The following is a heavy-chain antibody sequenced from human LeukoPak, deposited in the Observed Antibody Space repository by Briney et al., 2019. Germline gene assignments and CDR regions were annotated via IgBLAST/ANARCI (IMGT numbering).Heavy chain of an antibody. CDR3: ANHDYRGGKDY. J-gene: IGHJ4*02. CDR2: IDHSRNI. CDR1: GNS. D-gene: IGHD4-11*01. V-gene: IGHV4-34*01. Sequence: SETLSLTCAVSGNSWSWIRQPPGKGLEWIAEIDHSRNINYNPSLKSRVTISIDTSKNQFSLKLSSVTAADTAVYYCANHDYRGGKDYWGQGTLVTVAS.